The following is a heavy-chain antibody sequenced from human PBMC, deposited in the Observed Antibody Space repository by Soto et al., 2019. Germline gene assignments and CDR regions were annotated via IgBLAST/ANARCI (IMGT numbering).Heavy chain of an antibody. J-gene: IGHJ3*02. CDR1: GGSISRGGYY. CDR2: IYYSGST. Sequence: SETLSLTCTVSGGSISRGGYYWSWIRQHPGKGLEWIGYIYYSGSTYYNPSLKSRVTISVDTSKNQFSLKLSSVTAADTAVYYCARAGSNTIFGVVPLDAFDIWGQGTMVTVSS. CDR3: ARAGSNTIFGVVPLDAFDI. V-gene: IGHV4-31*03. D-gene: IGHD3-3*01.